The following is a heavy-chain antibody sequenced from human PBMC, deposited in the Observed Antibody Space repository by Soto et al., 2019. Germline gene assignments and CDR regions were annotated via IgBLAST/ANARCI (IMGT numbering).Heavy chain of an antibody. CDR2: IIPNFGTA. CDR3: GRSRYDILAGYRYYFDN. V-gene: IGHV1-69*12. CDR1: GGTLTRYA. D-gene: IGHD3-9*01. Sequence: QVQLVQSGAEVKKPGSSVKVSCKASGGTLTRYAISWVRQAPGQGLEWMGGIIPNFGTATYAEKFQGRVTITADESKRTVYMEVSRLRSEDTAVYYCGRSRYDILAGYRYYFDNWGQGTLVTVSS. J-gene: IGHJ4*02.